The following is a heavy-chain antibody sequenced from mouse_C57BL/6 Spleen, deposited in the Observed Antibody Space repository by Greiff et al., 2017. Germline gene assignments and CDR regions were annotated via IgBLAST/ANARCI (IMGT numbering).Heavy chain of an antibody. Sequence: VQLKESGTVLARPGASVKMSCKTSGYTFTSYWMHWVKQRPGQGLEWLGAIYPGNSDTSYNQKFKGKAKLPAVTSASTAYLALSSLTTEDSAVYYCPRTGSGGYWGQGTTLTVSS. V-gene: IGHV1-5*01. J-gene: IGHJ2*01. CDR3: PRTGSGGY. CDR2: IYPGNSDT. D-gene: IGHD4-1*01. CDR1: GYTFTSYW.